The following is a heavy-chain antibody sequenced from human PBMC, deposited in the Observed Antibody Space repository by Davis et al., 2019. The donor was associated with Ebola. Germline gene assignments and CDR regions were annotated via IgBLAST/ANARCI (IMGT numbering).Heavy chain of an antibody. V-gene: IGHV3-66*01. J-gene: IGHJ6*02. D-gene: IGHD6-19*01. Sequence: GESLKISCAASGFAVSSSYMSWVRQAPGKGLEWVSVIYSGGSTYYADSVKGRFTISRDNSKNTLYLQMNSLRAEDTAVYYCARDRVIKWLVYGMDVWGQGTTVTVSS. CDR1: GFAVSSSY. CDR3: ARDRVIKWLVYGMDV. CDR2: IYSGGST.